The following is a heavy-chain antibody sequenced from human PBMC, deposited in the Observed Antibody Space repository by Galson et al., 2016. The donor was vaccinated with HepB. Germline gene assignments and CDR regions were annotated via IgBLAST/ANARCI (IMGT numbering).Heavy chain of an antibody. D-gene: IGHD6-19*01. J-gene: IGHJ4*02. CDR3: AKARSRKQWRPSSYFDY. Sequence: SLRLSCAASGFTFGSYGMHWVRHAPGKGLEWVAVLSYDGSNKYYGDSVKGRFTISRDNSKNTVYLQINSLRPEDTAVYFCAKARSRKQWRPSSYFDYWGQGTLVTVSS. V-gene: IGHV3-30*18. CDR1: GFTFGSYG. CDR2: LSYDGSNK.